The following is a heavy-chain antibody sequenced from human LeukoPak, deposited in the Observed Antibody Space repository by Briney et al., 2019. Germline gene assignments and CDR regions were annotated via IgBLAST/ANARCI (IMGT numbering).Heavy chain of an antibody. J-gene: IGHJ4*02. D-gene: IGHD3-10*01. Sequence: GGSLRLSCAASGFTFSSYAMSWVRQAPGKGLEWVSAISGSGGSTYYGDSVKGRFTISRDNSKNTLYLQMNSLRAEDTAVYYCAKDPYYDGSGSYTWFDYWGQGTLVTVSS. V-gene: IGHV3-23*01. CDR1: GFTFSSYA. CDR3: AKDPYYDGSGSYTWFDY. CDR2: ISGSGGST.